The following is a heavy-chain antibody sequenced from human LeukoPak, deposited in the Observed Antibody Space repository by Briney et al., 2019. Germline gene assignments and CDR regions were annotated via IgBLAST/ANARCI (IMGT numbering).Heavy chain of an antibody. V-gene: IGHV1-18*01. CDR2: ISAYNGTT. CDR1: GYTFTSYG. D-gene: IGHD3-22*01. CDR3: ARSTDYYDSSGYYYMDV. Sequence: ASVKVSRKASGYTFTSYGISWVRQAPRQGLEGMGWISAYNGTTNYEHKLQGRVTMTTDTSTSTAYMALRSLRSDDTAVYYCARSTDYYDSSGYYYMDVWGKGTTVTVSS. J-gene: IGHJ6*03.